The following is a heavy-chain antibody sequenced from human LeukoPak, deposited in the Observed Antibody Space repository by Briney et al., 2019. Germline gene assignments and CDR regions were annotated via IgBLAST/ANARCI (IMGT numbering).Heavy chain of an antibody. CDR1: GFTVSSNY. CDR2: IYSGGST. CDR3: ARGRTGNYLDY. J-gene: IGHJ4*02. Sequence: GGSLRLSCAASGFTVSSNYMSWVRQAPGKGLEWVSVIYSGGSTYYADSVKGRFTISRDNSENTLYLQMNSLRAEDTAVYYCARGRTGNYLDYWGQGTLVTVSS. V-gene: IGHV3-53*01. D-gene: IGHD7-27*01.